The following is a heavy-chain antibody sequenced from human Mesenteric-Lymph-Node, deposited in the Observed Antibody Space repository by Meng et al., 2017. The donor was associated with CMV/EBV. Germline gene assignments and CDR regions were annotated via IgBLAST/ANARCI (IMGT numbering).Heavy chain of an antibody. D-gene: IGHD3-3*01. CDR1: GGSLSGHY. V-gene: IGHV4-34*01. Sequence: ESLKISCGVNGGSLSGHYWSWIRQPPGKGLDWIGEINHIGSTNYNPSLKSRVTISIDTSENQLSLKLNSVTAADTAVYYCTRECPLTLKSLRFLEDYFDSWGQGTLVTVSS. J-gene: IGHJ4*02. CDR2: INHIGST. CDR3: TRECPLTLKSLRFLEDYFDS.